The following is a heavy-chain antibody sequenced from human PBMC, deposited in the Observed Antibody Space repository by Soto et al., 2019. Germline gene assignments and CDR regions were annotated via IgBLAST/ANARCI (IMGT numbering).Heavy chain of an antibody. CDR1: GYSVTSYW. V-gene: IGHV5-51*01. D-gene: IGHD5-12*01. CDR2: IYPANSDT. J-gene: IGHJ4*02. Sequence: PGESLKICCETSGYSVTSYWIGWVGQMPGKGLEWMGIIYPANSDTRYSPSFQGQVTISADRSTSTTYLQWSSLKASDTAMYYCASQYVSAATIRFLSYHYWGLGTLVTFSS. CDR3: ASQYVSAATIRFLSYHY.